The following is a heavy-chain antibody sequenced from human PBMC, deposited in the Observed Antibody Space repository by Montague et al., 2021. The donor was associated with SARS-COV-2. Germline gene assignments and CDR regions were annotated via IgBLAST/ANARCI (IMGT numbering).Heavy chain of an antibody. D-gene: IGHD3-22*01. CDR1: GFTFTNYA. CDR2: ISNDGSHE. V-gene: IGHV3-30*04. CDR3: ARDAGRISVMVVVNGAYLDY. Sequence: SLRLSCAASGFTFTNYAMHWVRQAPGKGLEWAAAISNDGSHEYYADSVKGRFTISRDNSRNTLYLQMNSLRPEDPAVYYCARDAGRISVMVVVNGAYLDYWGQGTLVTVSS. J-gene: IGHJ4*02.